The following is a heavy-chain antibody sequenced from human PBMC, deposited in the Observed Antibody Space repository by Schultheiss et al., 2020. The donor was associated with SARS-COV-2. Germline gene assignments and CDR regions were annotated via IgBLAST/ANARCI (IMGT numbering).Heavy chain of an antibody. Sequence: SETLSLTCAVSGGSISSGGYYWSWIRQHPGKGLEWIGYMYYSGSTNYNPSLKSRVTISVDTSKNQFSLKLSSVTAADTAVYYCARDLEVWSGYPNWFDPWGQGTLVTVSS. CDR1: GGSISSGGYY. CDR3: ARDLEVWSGYPNWFDP. J-gene: IGHJ5*02. CDR2: MYYSGST. V-gene: IGHV4-61*08. D-gene: IGHD3-3*01.